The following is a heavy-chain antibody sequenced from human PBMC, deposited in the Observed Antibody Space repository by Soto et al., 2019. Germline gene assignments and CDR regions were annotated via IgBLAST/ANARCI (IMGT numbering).Heavy chain of an antibody. V-gene: IGHV4-31*03. Sequence: QVQLQESGPGLVKPSQTLSLTCTVSGGSISSGGYYWSWIRQHPGKGLEWIGYIYYSGSNYYNPSLKSRVTISVDTSKKQFSLKLSSVTAADTAVYYCARGAHYSSPFRWFDPWGQGTLVTVSS. J-gene: IGHJ5*02. D-gene: IGHD6-13*01. CDR1: GGSISSGGYY. CDR2: IYYSGSN. CDR3: ARGAHYSSPFRWFDP.